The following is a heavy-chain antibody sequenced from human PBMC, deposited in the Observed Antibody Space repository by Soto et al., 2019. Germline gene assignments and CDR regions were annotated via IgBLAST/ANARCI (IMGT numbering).Heavy chain of an antibody. CDR1: GGSIKSYY. V-gene: IGHV4-59*01. CDR3: ARRYGGNFDY. J-gene: IGHJ4*02. Sequence: SETMSLTCTVSGGSIKSYYGSWIRQPPGKGLEWIGYIYYSGSTNYNPSLKSRVTISVDTSKNQFSLKLSSVTAADTAVYYCARRYGGNFDYWGQGTLVTVS. CDR2: IYYSGST. D-gene: IGHD3-16*01.